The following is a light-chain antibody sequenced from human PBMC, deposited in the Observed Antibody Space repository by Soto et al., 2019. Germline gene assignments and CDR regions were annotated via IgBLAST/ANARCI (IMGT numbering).Light chain of an antibody. V-gene: IGKV1-9*01. CDR1: QDIAIY. Sequence: IQLTQSPSSLSASVGDRVTITCRASQDIAIYLAWYQQKPGEAPKLLIYAASTLYVGVPSRFSGSGSGTAFALTITSLQAEDFATYFCQKLRMYPATFGGGTKVEIK. J-gene: IGKJ4*01. CDR3: QKLRMYPAT. CDR2: AAS.